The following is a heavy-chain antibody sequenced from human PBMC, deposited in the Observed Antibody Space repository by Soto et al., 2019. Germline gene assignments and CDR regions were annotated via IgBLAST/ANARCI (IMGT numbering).Heavy chain of an antibody. CDR3: AKDRGVTVPYYFDY. Sequence: EVQLLESGGGLVQPGGSLRLSCAASGFTFSSYAMSWVRQAPGEGLEWVSAISGSGGSTYDADSVKGRFTIARDNSKNTLYLQMNSLRAEDTAVYYCAKDRGVTVPYYFDYWGQGTLVTVSS. CDR2: ISGSGGST. V-gene: IGHV3-23*01. D-gene: IGHD3-10*01. CDR1: GFTFSSYA. J-gene: IGHJ4*02.